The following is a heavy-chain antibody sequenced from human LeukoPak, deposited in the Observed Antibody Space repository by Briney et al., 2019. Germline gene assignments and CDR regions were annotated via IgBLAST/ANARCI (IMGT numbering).Heavy chain of an antibody. V-gene: IGHV3-74*01. CDR3: VRSLRSADF. CDR1: GFTFSDYW. J-gene: IGHJ4*02. Sequence: GGSLRLSCEASGFTFSDYWMHWVRQAPGKGLMWVSQISTDGSQTFYADSVKGRFTISRDNAKNTLFLQMDSLRPEDTAVYYCVRSLRSADFWGQGTLVTVSS. CDR2: ISTDGSQT.